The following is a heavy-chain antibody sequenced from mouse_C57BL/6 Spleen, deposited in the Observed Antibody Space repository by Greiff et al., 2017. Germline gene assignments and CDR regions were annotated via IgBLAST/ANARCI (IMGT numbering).Heavy chain of an antibody. CDR1: GYAFSSYW. CDR2: IYPGDGDT. Sequence: VMLVESGAELVKPGASVKISCKASGYAFSSYWMNWVKQRPGKGLEWIGQIYPGDGDTNYNGKFKGKATLTADKSSSTAYMQLSSLTSEDSAVYFCARRAGRNLYYFDYWGQGTTLTVSS. CDR3: ARRAGRNLYYFDY. D-gene: IGHD4-1*01. V-gene: IGHV1-80*01. J-gene: IGHJ2*01.